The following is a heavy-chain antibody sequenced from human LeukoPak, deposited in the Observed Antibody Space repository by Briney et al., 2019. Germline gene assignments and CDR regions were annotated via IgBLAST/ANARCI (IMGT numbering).Heavy chain of an antibody. J-gene: IGHJ4*02. CDR1: GLIFKNYA. CDR3: ARASFGVIVGPDY. V-gene: IGHV3-23*01. D-gene: IGHD3-3*01. CDR2: ITSSGGST. Sequence: PGGSLRLSCAASGLIFKNYAMNWVRQAPGKGLGWVSAITSSGGSTYYADSVKGRFTISRDNSKNTLSLQMNSLRAEDTAVYYCARASFGVIVGPDYWGQGTLVTVSS.